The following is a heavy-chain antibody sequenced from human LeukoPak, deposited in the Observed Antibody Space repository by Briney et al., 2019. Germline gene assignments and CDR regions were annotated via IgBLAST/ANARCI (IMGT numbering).Heavy chain of an antibody. CDR1: GDSVSSNSAA. V-gene: IGHV6-1*01. J-gene: IGHJ5*02. CDR2: TYYRSKWYN. CDR3: ARASDSGSYGWFDP. D-gene: IGHD1-26*01. Sequence: SQTLSLTCAISGDSVSSNSAAWNCIRQSPSRGLECLGRTYYRSKWYNDYAVSVKSRIIINPDTSKNQFSLQLNSVTPEDTAVYYCARASDSGSYGWFDPWGQGTLVTVSS.